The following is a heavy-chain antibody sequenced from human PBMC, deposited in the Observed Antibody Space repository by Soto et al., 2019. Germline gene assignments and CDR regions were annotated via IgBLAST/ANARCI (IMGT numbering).Heavy chain of an antibody. CDR1: GGSISSGDYY. Sequence: PSETLSLTCTVSGGSISSGDYYWSWIRQPPGKGLEWIGYIYYSGSTYYNPSLKSRVTISVDTSKNQFSLKLSSVTAADTAVYYCARVRYTAMVEPFDYWGQGTLVTVSS. J-gene: IGHJ4*02. CDR3: ARVRYTAMVEPFDY. CDR2: IYYSGST. V-gene: IGHV4-30-4*01. D-gene: IGHD5-18*01.